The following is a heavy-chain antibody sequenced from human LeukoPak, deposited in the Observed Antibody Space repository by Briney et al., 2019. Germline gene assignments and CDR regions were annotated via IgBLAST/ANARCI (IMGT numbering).Heavy chain of an antibody. CDR2: IYYSGST. Sequence: SETLSLTCTVSGGSISSYYWSWIRQPPGKGLEWIGYIYYSGSTNYNPSLKSRVTISVDTSKNQFSLKLSSVIAADTAVYYCARSGSGWYQEDYWGQGTLVTVSS. D-gene: IGHD6-19*01. V-gene: IGHV4-59*08. CDR3: ARSGSGWYQEDY. CDR1: GGSISSYY. J-gene: IGHJ4*02.